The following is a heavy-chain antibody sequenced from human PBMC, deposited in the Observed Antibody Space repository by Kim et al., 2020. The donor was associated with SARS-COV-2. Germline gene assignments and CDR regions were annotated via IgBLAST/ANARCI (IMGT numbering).Heavy chain of an antibody. CDR3: ATNYYDSLYYFDY. D-gene: IGHD3-22*01. V-gene: IGHV1-18*01. Sequence: YAQKLQGRVTMTTDTSTSTANMELRSLRSDDTAVYYCATNYYDSLYYFDYWGQGTLVTVSS. J-gene: IGHJ4*02.